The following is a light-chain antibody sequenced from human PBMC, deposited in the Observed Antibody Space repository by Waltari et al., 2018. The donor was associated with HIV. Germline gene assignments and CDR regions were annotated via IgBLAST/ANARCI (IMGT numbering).Light chain of an antibody. CDR1: QSVLYNSNSKNY. CDR3: HQYYTTPWA. Sequence: DSVLTQSPDSLAVSLGERATINCKASQSVLYNSNSKNYLSWYQQRPGQPPKLLIYWASTRESGVPDRFSGSASWTDFTLTISGLQAEDVAVYYCHQYYTTPWAFGQGTKVEIK. J-gene: IGKJ1*01. V-gene: IGKV4-1*01. CDR2: WAS.